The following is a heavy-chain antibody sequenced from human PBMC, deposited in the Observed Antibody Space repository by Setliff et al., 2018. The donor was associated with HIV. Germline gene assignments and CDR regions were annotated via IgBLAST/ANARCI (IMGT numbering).Heavy chain of an antibody. V-gene: IGHV4-61*02. CDR2: VYISGST. D-gene: IGHD3-9*01. Sequence: SETLSLTCTVSGDSITSGGYHWSWIRQPAGKGLEWIGRVYISGSTDYNPSLKSRVTISIETSMNQFSLKLSSVTAADTAVYYCARDSSTHNTLTGYLDSWGQGALVTVSS. J-gene: IGHJ4*02. CDR3: ARDSSTHNTLTGYLDS. CDR1: GDSITSGGYH.